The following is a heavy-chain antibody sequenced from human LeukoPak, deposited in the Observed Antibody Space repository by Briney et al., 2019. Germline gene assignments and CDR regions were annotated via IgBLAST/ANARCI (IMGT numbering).Heavy chain of an antibody. V-gene: IGHV3-23*01. D-gene: IGHD6-13*01. CDR3: AKDVIAAAGTRYRRWFDP. CDR2: ISGSGGST. CDR1: GLTFSSNS. J-gene: IGHJ5*02. Sequence: PGQSLTLAWAAAGLTFSSNSMSWARHAPGEGLEWVSAISGSGGSTYYADSVKGRFTISRDKSKNTLYLQMNSLRAEDTAVYYCAKDVIAAAGTRYRRWFDPWGQGTLVTVSS.